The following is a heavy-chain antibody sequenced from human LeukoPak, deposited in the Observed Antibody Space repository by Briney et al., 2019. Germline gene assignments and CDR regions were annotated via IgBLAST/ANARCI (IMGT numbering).Heavy chain of an antibody. Sequence: PGRSLRLSCAASGFTFTSYDMHWVRQAPGKGLEWVAFIRYDGSNPYYANSVKGRFTISRDNSKNTLYLEMNSLRAEDTAVFYCAAAVVTHPWGQGTLVTVAS. J-gene: IGHJ5*02. D-gene: IGHD4-23*01. V-gene: IGHV3-30*02. CDR2: IRYDGSNP. CDR3: AAAVVTHP. CDR1: GFTFTSYD.